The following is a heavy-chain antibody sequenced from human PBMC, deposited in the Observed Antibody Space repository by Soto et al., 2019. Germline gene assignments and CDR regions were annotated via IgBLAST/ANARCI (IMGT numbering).Heavy chain of an antibody. CDR1: GFTLSSYN. D-gene: IGHD6-25*01. V-gene: IGHV3-48*01. CDR2: ISSSSSTI. J-gene: IGHJ4*02. CDR3: ARRSVSALGY. Sequence: AGGSLSLSCAASGFTLSSYNMTWVGQAPGKGLEWVSYISSSSSTIYYADSVRGRFTISRDNAKNSLYLQMNSLRAEDTAVYYCARRSVSALGYWGQGTLVTVSS.